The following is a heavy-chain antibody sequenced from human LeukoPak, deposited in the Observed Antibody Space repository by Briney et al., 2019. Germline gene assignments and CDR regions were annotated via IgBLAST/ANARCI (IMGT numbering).Heavy chain of an antibody. D-gene: IGHD6-13*01. V-gene: IGHV4-34*01. CDR3: ARGNLKPSYSSSWNKCFDY. CDR2: INHSGST. CDR1: GGSFSGYY. J-gene: IGHJ4*02. Sequence: SETLSLTCAVYGGSFSGYYWSWIRQPPGKGLEWIGEINHSGSTNYNPSLKSRVTISVDTSKNQFSLKLSSVTAADTAVYYCARGNLKPSYSSSWNKCFDYWGQGTMVTVSS.